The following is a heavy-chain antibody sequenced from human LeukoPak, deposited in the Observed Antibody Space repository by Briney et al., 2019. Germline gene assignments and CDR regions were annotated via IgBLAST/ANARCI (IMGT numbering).Heavy chain of an antibody. D-gene: IGHD2-8*02. CDR2: IEKDGSEK. Sequence: PGGSLRFSCAGTGLFFSDVWMNWFRQAPGKGLEWVANIEKDGSEKNYVDSVKGRFTISRDNAKNSLHLEMNSLRGEDTAVYYCAAGYGWLTDFWGQGTLVTVSS. CDR3: AAGYGWLTDF. CDR1: GLFFSDVW. V-gene: IGHV3-7*01. J-gene: IGHJ4*02.